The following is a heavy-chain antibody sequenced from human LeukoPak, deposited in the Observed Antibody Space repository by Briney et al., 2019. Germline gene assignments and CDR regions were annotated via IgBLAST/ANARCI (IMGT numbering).Heavy chain of an antibody. CDR2: IYHSGST. J-gene: IGHJ4*02. D-gene: IGHD1-26*01. V-gene: IGHV4-4*02. Sequence: PSETLSLTCAVSGGSISSSNWWSWVRQPPGKGLEWIGEIYHSGSTNYNPSLKSRVTLSVDKSKNQFSLMLSSVTAADTAVYYCYSSYFDYWGQGTLVTVSS. CDR3: YSSYFDY. CDR1: GGSISSSNW.